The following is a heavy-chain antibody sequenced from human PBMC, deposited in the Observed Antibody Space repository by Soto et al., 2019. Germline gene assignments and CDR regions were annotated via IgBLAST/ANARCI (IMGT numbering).Heavy chain of an antibody. J-gene: IGHJ6*02. CDR1: GFTFSSYG. CDR2: IWYDGSNK. V-gene: IGHV3-33*01. CDR3: ALTPIVVVPAANYCYGMDV. D-gene: IGHD2-2*01. Sequence: QVQLVESGGGVVQPGRSLRLSCAASGFTFSSYGMHWVRQAPGKGLEWVAVIWYDGSNKYYADSVKGRFTISRDNSKNTLYLQMHSLRAEETAVSYCALTPIVVVPAANYCYGMDVWGHGTTVTVSS.